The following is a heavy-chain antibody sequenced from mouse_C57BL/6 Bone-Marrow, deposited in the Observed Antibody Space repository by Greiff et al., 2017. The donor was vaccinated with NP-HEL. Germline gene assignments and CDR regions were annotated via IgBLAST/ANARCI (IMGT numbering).Heavy chain of an antibody. Sequence: VQLKQSGAELARPGASVKLSCKASGYTFTSYGISWVKQRTGQGLEWIGEIYPRSGNTYYNEKFKGKATLTADKSSSTAYMELRSLTSEDSAVYFCARCQLRAEAMDYWGQGTSVTVSS. CDR1: GYTFTSYG. V-gene: IGHV1-81*01. J-gene: IGHJ4*01. CDR3: ARCQLRAEAMDY. D-gene: IGHD3-2*02. CDR2: IYPRSGNT.